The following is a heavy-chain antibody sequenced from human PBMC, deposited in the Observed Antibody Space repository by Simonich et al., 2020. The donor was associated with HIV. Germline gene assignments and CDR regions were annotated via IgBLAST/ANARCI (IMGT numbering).Heavy chain of an antibody. CDR2: INHNTGNP. CDR1: GYPFTTPA. V-gene: IGHV7-4-1*02. CDR3: VREVRSFDY. Sequence: QVQLVQSGSELKKHGASVNVSCKVLGYPFTTPAMNWVRQAPGQGLEWMGWINHNTGNPTYAQRFTGRFVFSLDTSVSTAYLQISSLKDEDTAVYYCVREVRSFDYWGQGTLVTVSS. D-gene: IGHD4-17*01. J-gene: IGHJ4*02.